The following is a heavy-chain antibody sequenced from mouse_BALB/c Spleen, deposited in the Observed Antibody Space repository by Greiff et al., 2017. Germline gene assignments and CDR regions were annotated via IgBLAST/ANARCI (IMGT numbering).Heavy chain of an antibody. CDR2: LWSGGST. Sequence: VHLVESGPGLVQPSQSLSITCTVSGFSLTSYGVHWVRQSPGKGLEWLGVLWSGGSTDYNAAFISRLSISKDNSKSQVFFKMNSLQANDTAIYYCARKAGLAMDYWGQGTSVTVSS. J-gene: IGHJ4*01. CDR1: GFSLTSYG. V-gene: IGHV2-2*02. D-gene: IGHD3-1*01. CDR3: ARKAGLAMDY.